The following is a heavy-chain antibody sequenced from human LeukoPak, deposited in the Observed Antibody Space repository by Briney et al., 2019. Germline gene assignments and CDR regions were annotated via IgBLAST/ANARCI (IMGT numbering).Heavy chain of an antibody. J-gene: IGHJ4*02. Sequence: PSETLSLTCSVSGGSISGSSSFWGWIRQPPGKGLEWMGSIHSSGSTHYNPSLESRITISVDRSKNQFSLNVSSVTAADTAVYYCARVHSSSWRILDYWGQGTLVTVSS. D-gene: IGHD6-13*01. V-gene: IGHV4-39*07. CDR3: ARVHSSSWRILDY. CDR2: IHSSGST. CDR1: GGSISGSSSF.